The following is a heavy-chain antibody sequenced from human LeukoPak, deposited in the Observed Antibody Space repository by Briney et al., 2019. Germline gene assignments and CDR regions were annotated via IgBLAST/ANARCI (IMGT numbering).Heavy chain of an antibody. CDR1: GDSLSSYY. J-gene: IGHJ6*03. CDR2: IYYSGSP. Sequence: SETLSLTCTLSGDSLSSYYWSWIRQPPGKGLEWIGHIYYSGSPNHNPSLKSRITISVDTSKNEFSLKLSSVTDADAGVYYCARDRAGATLVGRRENYYYMDVWGKGTTVTVS. CDR3: ARDRAGATLVGRRENYYYMDV. V-gene: IGHV4-59*01. D-gene: IGHD1-26*01.